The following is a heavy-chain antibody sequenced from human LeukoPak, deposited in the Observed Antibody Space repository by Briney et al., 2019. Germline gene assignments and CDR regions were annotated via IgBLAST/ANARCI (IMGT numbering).Heavy chain of an antibody. D-gene: IGHD5-12*01. V-gene: IGHV3-7*04. CDR3: AREWLVATIDY. CDR1: GFTFSRYW. CDR2: IKEDGSEK. Sequence: GSLRLSCAASGFTFSRYWMSWVRQAPGKGLEWVANIKEDGSEKHYVDSVKGRFTISRDNAKNSLFLQMNSLRAEDTAVYYCAREWLVATIDYWAQGTLVTVSS. J-gene: IGHJ4*02.